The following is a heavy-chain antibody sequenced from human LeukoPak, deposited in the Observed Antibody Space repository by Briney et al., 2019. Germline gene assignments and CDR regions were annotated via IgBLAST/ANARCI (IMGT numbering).Heavy chain of an antibody. CDR2: INPNSGGT. V-gene: IGHV1-2*06. CDR1: GYTFTGYY. CDR3: ARGGVGLAVAGLFDY. J-gene: IGHJ4*02. Sequence: ASVKVSCKASGYTFTGYYMHWVRQAPGQGLEWMGRINPNSGGTNYAQKFQGRVTMTRDTSISTAYMELSGLRSDDTAVYYCARGGVGLAVAGLFDYWGQGTLVTVSS. D-gene: IGHD6-19*01.